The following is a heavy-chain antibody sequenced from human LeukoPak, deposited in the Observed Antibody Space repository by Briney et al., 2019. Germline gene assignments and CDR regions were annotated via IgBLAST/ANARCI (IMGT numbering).Heavy chain of an antibody. CDR2: ISYDGSNK. CDR3: ARDQLGYCSSTSCYTPDY. CDR1: GFTFSSYA. Sequence: PGGSLRLSCAASGFTFSSYAMHWVRQAPGKGLEWVAVISYDGSNKYYADSVKGRFTICRDNSKNTLYLQMNSLRAEDTAVYYCARDQLGYCSSTSCYTPDYWGQGTLVTVSS. V-gene: IGHV3-30-3*01. D-gene: IGHD2-2*02. J-gene: IGHJ4*02.